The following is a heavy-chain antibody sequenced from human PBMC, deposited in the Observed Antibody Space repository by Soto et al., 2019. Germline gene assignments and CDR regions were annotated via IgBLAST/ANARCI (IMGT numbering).Heavy chain of an antibody. J-gene: IGHJ6*02. D-gene: IGHD2-2*01. V-gene: IGHV4-39*01. Sequence: QLQLQESGPGLVKPSETLSLTCTVSSASISSSSYTWGWIRQPPGKGLEWIGSIYYSGTTYYNPSRHRRFTVSVHTSKNPFSLKVTSVTAADTAVYYCARLHGYCISSSRHGHYAMDVWGQGTTVTVSS. CDR3: ARLHGYCISSSRHGHYAMDV. CDR2: IYYSGTT. CDR1: SASISSSSYT.